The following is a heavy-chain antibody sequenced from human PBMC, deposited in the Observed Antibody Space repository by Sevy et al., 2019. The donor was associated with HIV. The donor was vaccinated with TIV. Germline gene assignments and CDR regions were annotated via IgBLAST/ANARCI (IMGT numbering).Heavy chain of an antibody. D-gene: IGHD1-1*01. J-gene: IGHJ4*02. CDR1: GFTFGDYA. CDR3: TRWKGLQSIFDY. Sequence: GGSLRLSCTTSGFTFGDYAMNWVRQAPGKGLEWVAFLKSKADGGTVDHAASGKGRFTISRDASKSIAYLQMNDLTTEDTGVYYCTRWKGLQSIFDYWGQGALVTVSS. CDR2: LKSKADGGTV. V-gene: IGHV3-49*04.